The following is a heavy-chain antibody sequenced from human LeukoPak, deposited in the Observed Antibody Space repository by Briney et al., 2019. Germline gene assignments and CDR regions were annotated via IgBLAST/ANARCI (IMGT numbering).Heavy chain of an antibody. Sequence: GGSLRLSCAASGLTFSTYWMHWVRHAPGKGLVRVSRTNSDGSTTSYVDSVEGRFTISRDNAKNTLYLQMNSLRAEDTAVYYCARAGTVVDYDPSDAFDVWGQGTMVTVSS. CDR1: GLTFSTYW. CDR2: TNSDGSTT. J-gene: IGHJ3*01. D-gene: IGHD3-22*01. CDR3: ARAGTVVDYDPSDAFDV. V-gene: IGHV3-74*01.